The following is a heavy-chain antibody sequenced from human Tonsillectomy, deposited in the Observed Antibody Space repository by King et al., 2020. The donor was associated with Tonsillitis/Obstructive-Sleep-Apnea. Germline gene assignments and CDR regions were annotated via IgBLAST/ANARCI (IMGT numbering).Heavy chain of an antibody. CDR1: GFTFSSYA. Sequence: QLVQSGGGVVQPGRSLRLSCAASGFTFSSYAMHWVRQAPGKGLEWVTVISYDGNNKYYADSVKGRFTISRDNSKNTLYLQMNSLRAEDTAVYYCARDLAWELSLIDYLGQGTLVTVSS. D-gene: IGHD1-26*01. V-gene: IGHV3-30*04. CDR3: ARDLAWELSLIDY. CDR2: ISYDGNNK. J-gene: IGHJ4*02.